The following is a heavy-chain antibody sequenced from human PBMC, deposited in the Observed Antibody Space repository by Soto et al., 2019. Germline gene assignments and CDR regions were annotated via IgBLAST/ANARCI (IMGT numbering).Heavy chain of an antibody. D-gene: IGHD2-15*01. CDR1: GGTFSSYT. V-gene: IGHV1-69*02. CDR2: IIPILGIA. CDR3: ASRYCNGGSCDDAVDI. J-gene: IGHJ3*02. Sequence: QVQLVQSGAEVKKPGSSVKVSCKASGGTFSSYTISWVRQAPGQGLEWMGRIIPILGIANYAQKFQGRVTITADKSTSTANMELSSLRSNDTAVYFCASRYCNGGSCDDAVDIWGQGKMVTVSS.